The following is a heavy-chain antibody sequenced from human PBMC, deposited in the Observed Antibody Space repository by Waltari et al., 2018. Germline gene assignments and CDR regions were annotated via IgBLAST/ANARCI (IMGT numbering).Heavy chain of an antibody. CDR2: IYTSGSS. J-gene: IGHJ4*02. Sequence: QVQLQESGPGLVKPSETLSLTCTVSGGSISSYYWSWIRQPPGKGLEWIGRIYTSGSSTGNPYINSRVSRAVDTSKNQLYLKLSSVTAAVAAVNDGARDRRLGVSGQGYYFDYWGQGTLVTVSS. D-gene: IGHD3-16*01. CDR1: GGSISSYY. CDR3: ARDRRLGVSGQGYYFDY. V-gene: IGHV4-4*07.